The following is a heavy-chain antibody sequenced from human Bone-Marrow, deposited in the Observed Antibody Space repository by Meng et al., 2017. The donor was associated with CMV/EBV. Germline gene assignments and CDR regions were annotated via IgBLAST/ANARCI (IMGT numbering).Heavy chain of an antibody. D-gene: IGHD1-26*01. CDR3: GRVEQHVSDY. CDR1: GYSISSGNY. CDR2: IYHSGRT. J-gene: IGHJ4*02. Sequence: GSLRLSCTVSGYSISSGNYWSWIRQPPGKGLVWIGSIYHSGRTYSNPSLKSRVTMSVDTSKNHFSLKMSSVEAADTATYFCGRVEQHVSDYWGQGMLVTVSS. V-gene: IGHV4-38-2*02.